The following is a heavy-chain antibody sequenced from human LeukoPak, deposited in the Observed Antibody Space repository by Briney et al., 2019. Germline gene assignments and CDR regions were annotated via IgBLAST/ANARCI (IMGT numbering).Heavy chain of an antibody. CDR2: ISWNSGSI. D-gene: IGHD1-26*01. Sequence: PGRSLRLSCAASGFTFDDYAMHWVRQAPGKGLEWVSGISWNSGSIGYADSVKGRFTISRDNAKNSLYLQMNSLRAEDTAVYYCARAPPRIXGANLEFDSWGQGTLVTVSS. V-gene: IGHV3-9*01. J-gene: IGHJ4*02. CDR3: ARAPPRIXGANLEFDS. CDR1: GFTFDDYA.